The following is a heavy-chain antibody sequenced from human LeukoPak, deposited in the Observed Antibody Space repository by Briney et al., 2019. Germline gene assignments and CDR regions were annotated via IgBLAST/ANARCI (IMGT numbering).Heavy chain of an antibody. CDR2: ISYDGGNK. D-gene: IGHD1-26*01. CDR1: GFTFSSYA. Sequence: PGGSLRLSCAASGFTFSSYAMHWVRQAPGKGLEWVAVISYDGGNKYYADSVKGRFTISRDNSKNTLYLQMNSLRAEDTAVYYCAKVGRVVGAALVLGPEYYFDYWGQGTLVTVSS. V-gene: IGHV3-30*04. CDR3: AKVGRVVGAALVLGPEYYFDY. J-gene: IGHJ4*02.